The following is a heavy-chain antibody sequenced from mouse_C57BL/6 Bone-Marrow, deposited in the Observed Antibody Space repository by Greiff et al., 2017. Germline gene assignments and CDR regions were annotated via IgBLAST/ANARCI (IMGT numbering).Heavy chain of an antibody. CDR3: AREGIYYGNSYWYFDV. V-gene: IGHV3-6*01. J-gene: IGHJ1*03. D-gene: IGHD2-1*01. Sequence: EVQLQESGPGLVKPSQSLSLTCSVTGYSITSGYYWNWIRQFPGNKLEWMGYISYDGSNNYHPSLKNRISLTRDTSKNQFFLKLNSVTTEDTATYYCAREGIYYGNSYWYFDVWGTGTTVTVSS. CDR1: GYSITSGYY. CDR2: ISYDGSN.